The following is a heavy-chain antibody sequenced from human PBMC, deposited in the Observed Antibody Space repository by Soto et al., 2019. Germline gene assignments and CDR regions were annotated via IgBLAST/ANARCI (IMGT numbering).Heavy chain of an antibody. J-gene: IGHJ6*02. CDR1: GYTFTGYY. D-gene: IGHD1-26*01. V-gene: IGHV1-2*02. Sequence: ASVKVSCKASGYTFTGYYVHWVRQAPGQGLEWMGWINPNSGDTYLAQRFQGRVTMNRDTSIGTAYMELRGLTSDDTAEYYCAKGGAIVAAGTRVYLYNAMDFWGQGTTVTVSS. CDR2: INPNSGDT. CDR3: AKGGAIVAAGTRVYLYNAMDF.